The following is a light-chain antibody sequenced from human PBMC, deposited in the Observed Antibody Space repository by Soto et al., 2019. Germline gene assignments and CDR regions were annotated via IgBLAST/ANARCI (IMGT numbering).Light chain of an antibody. V-gene: IGKV3-15*01. CDR2: GAS. J-gene: IGKJ1*01. CDR3: QQYHKWPPWT. Sequence: EVVMTQSPATLSVSPGERATLSCRASQSVYGNLAWYQQKPGQSPRLLIYGASTRATGIPARFSGSGSGTEFTLTISSLQAEDFAVYYCQQYHKWPPWTFGPGTKVEIK. CDR1: QSVYGN.